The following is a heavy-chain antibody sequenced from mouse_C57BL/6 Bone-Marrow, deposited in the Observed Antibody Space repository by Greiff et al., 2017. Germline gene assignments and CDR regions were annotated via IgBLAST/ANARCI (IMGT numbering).Heavy chain of an antibody. CDR3: ARDLYDRYYDTIDY. V-gene: IGHV1-81*01. CDR1: GYTFTSYG. CDR2: IYPRSGNT. J-gene: IGHJ4*01. Sequence: VQGVESGAELARPGASVRLSCKASGYTFTSYGISWVKQRTGQGLGWIGEIYPRSGNTYYNEKFKGKATLTADKSSSTAYMELRSLTSDDSAVYFCARDLYDRYYDTIDYWGQGTTVTVSS. D-gene: IGHD2-3*01.